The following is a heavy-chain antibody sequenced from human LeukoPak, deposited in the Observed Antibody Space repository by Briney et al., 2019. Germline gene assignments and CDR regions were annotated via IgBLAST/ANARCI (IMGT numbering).Heavy chain of an antibody. CDR2: MNVKTGAT. V-gene: IGHV1-2*02. D-gene: IGHD1-26*01. CDR1: GYTFSDYY. CDR3: ARQSGTYWGLDY. J-gene: IGHJ4*02. Sequence: GASVEVSCKASGYTFSDYYIHWVRQAPGHGLEWLGWMNVKTGATSSAQRFPGRFTMTRDTSIGTASMEFSSLTSDDTAVYYCARQSGTYWGLDYWGQGTLVTISS.